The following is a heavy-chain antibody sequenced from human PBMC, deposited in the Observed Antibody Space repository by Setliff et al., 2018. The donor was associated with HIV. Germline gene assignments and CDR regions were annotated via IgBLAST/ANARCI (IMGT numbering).Heavy chain of an antibody. CDR3: ARVAHSSSYHYYGMDV. D-gene: IGHD6-19*01. CDR1: GGTFSSYG. J-gene: IGHJ6*02. V-gene: IGHV1-69*05. CDR2: IIPMFGTG. Sequence: SVKVSCKASGGTFSSYGISWVRQAPGQGLEWMGAIIPMFGTGFYAQKFQGRVTITTDESRTTSYMELSSLRFEDTAVYFCARVAHSSSYHYYGMDVWGQGTTVTDSS.